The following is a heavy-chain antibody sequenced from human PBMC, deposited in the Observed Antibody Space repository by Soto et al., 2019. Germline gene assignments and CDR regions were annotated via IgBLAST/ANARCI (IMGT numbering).Heavy chain of an antibody. Sequence: PGGSLRLSCAASGFSVSDYAMSWVRQAPGKXLEWVSSISGSGDGTYYGDSVKGRFTLSRDTSQKTLYLQMNNLRGEDTAVYFCTKSRRSVLMVYGFGGMDVWGRGTTVTVSS. D-gene: IGHD2-8*01. CDR1: GFSVSDYA. CDR2: ISGSGDGT. J-gene: IGHJ6*02. CDR3: TKSRRSVLMVYGFGGMDV. V-gene: IGHV3-23*01.